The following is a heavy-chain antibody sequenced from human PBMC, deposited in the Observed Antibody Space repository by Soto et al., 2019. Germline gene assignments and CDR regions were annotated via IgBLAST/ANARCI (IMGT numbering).Heavy chain of an antibody. CDR3: AKDAPDFGVLRSILAVAGTRGYTARRSWFEP. J-gene: IGHJ5*02. Sequence: PGGSLRLPCAASGFTFSSYAMSWVRPAPGKGLDWVSAISGCCGSTYYADSVNGRFTISRENSKNTLYLQMNSLGAEDSAVYYCAKDAPDFGVLRSILAVAGTRGYTARRSWFEPWGQVTLGAV. V-gene: IGHV3-23*01. CDR1: GFTFSSYA. D-gene: IGHD6-19*01. CDR2: ISGCCGST.